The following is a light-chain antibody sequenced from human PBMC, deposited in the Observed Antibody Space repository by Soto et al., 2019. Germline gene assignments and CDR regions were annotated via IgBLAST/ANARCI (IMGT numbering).Light chain of an antibody. CDR1: QSVLYNSDNKNY. CDR2: WAS. Sequence: DIVMTQSPDSLAVSLGERATINCKSSQSVLYNSDNKNYLAWYQQKAGQPPKLLIYWASTRDSGVPDRFSGSGSGADFTLAINNLQAEDVGVYYCQQYYTTLSFGGGTKVVIK. V-gene: IGKV4-1*01. CDR3: QQYYTTLS. J-gene: IGKJ4*01.